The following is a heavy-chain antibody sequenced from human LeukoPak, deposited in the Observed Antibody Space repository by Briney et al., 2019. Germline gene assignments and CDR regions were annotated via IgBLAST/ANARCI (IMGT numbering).Heavy chain of an antibody. D-gene: IGHD3-10*01. J-gene: IGHJ5*02. CDR3: AREGGSGRSYNWFDP. CDR2: ISAYNGNT. Sequence: GASVKVSCKASGYTFTSYGISWVRQAPGQGLEWMGWISAYNGNTNYAQKLQGRVTMTTDTSTSTAYMELRSLRSDDAAVYYCAREGGSGRSYNWFDPWGQGTLVTVSS. CDR1: GYTFTSYG. V-gene: IGHV1-18*01.